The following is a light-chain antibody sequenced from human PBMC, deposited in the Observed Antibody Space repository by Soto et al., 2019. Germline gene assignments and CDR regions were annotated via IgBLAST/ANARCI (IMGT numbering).Light chain of an antibody. Sequence: EIVLTQSPGTLSLSPGERATLSCRASQSVSSSYLAWYQQKPGQAPRLLIYSASSRATGIPDRFSGSGSGTDFPLTISRLEPDDFAVYYCQQYGSSPPYTFGQGTKLEIK. CDR1: QSVSSSY. J-gene: IGKJ2*01. CDR2: SAS. V-gene: IGKV3-20*01. CDR3: QQYGSSPPYT.